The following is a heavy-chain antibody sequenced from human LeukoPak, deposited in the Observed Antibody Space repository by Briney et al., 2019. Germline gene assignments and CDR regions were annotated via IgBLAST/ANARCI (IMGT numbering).Heavy chain of an antibody. CDR3: ARASMVRGYYYYYMDV. J-gene: IGHJ6*03. V-gene: IGHV4-59*01. D-gene: IGHD3-10*01. CDR1: GGSISSYY. Sequence: SETLSLTCTVSGGSISSYYWSWIRQPPGKGLEWIGYIYYSGSTNYNPSLKGRVTISVDTSKNQFSLKLSSVTAADTAVYYCARASMVRGYYYYYMDVWGKGTTVTVSS. CDR2: IYYSGST.